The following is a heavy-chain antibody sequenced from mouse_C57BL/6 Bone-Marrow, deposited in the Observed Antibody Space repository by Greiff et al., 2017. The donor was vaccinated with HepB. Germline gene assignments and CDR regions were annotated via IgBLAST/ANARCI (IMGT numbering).Heavy chain of an antibody. V-gene: IGHV1-9*01. Sequence: VMLVESGAELMKPGASVKLSCKASGYTFTGYWIEWVKQRPGHGLEWIGEIVPGSGSTNYNEKFKGKATFTADTSSNTAYMQLSSLTTEDSAIYYCARLDDYDGDWYFDVWGTGTTVTVSS. CDR1: GYTFTGYW. D-gene: IGHD2-4*01. CDR3: ARLDDYDGDWYFDV. CDR2: IVPGSGST. J-gene: IGHJ1*03.